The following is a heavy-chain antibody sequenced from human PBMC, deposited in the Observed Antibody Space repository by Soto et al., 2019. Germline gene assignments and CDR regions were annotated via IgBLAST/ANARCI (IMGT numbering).Heavy chain of an antibody. D-gene: IGHD3-10*01. CDR2: INHSGST. Sequence: ETLSLTCAVYGGSFSGYYWSWIRQPPGKGLEWIGEINHSGSTNYNPSLKSRVTISVDTSKNQFSLKLSSVTAADTAVYYCARGETVRGVIYYYGMDVWGQGTTVTVSS. CDR1: GGSFSGYY. V-gene: IGHV4-34*01. J-gene: IGHJ6*02. CDR3: ARGETVRGVIYYYGMDV.